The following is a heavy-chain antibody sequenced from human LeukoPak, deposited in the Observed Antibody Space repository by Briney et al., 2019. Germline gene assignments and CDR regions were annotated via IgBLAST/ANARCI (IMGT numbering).Heavy chain of an antibody. CDR3: AGHIDSSSWGGASWFDP. J-gene: IGHJ5*02. CDR1: GGSFSGYY. D-gene: IGHD6-13*01. Sequence: PSETLSLTCAVYGGSFSGYYWSWIRQPPGKGLEWIGEINHSGSTNYNPSLKSRVTISVDTSKNQFSLKLSSVTAADTAVYYCAGHIDSSSWGGASWFDPWGQGTLVTASS. V-gene: IGHV4-34*01. CDR2: INHSGST.